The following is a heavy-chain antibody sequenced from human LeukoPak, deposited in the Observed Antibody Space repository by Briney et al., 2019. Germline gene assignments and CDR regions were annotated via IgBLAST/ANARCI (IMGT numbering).Heavy chain of an antibody. CDR3: ARGSMTTVVTENWFDP. Sequence: SVKVSCKASGGTFSSYAISWVRQAPGQGLEWMGRIIPILGIADYAQKFQGRVTITADKSTSTAYMELSSLRSEDTAVYYCARGSMTTVVTENWFDPWGQGTLVTVSS. CDR1: GGTFSSYA. D-gene: IGHD4-23*01. CDR2: IIPILGIA. J-gene: IGHJ5*02. V-gene: IGHV1-69*04.